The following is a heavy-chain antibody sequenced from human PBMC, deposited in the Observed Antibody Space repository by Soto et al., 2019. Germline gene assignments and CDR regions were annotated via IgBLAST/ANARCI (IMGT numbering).Heavy chain of an antibody. CDR3: ARGGQIIVGVTTDAFYI. CDR2: FNPNSGGT. J-gene: IGHJ3*02. D-gene: IGHD1-26*01. CDR1: GYTFTGYY. Sequence: QVQLVQSGAEVKKPGASVKVSCKAPGYTFTGYYMHWVRQAPGQGLEWMGLFNPNSGGTNYAQKVQGWVTMTRDTAISTAYMEVSRLRSDDTAGYYCARGGQIIVGVTTDAFYIWGQGTMVTVSS. V-gene: IGHV1-2*04.